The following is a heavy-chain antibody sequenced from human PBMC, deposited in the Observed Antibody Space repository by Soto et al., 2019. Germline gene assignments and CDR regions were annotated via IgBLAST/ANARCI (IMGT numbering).Heavy chain of an antibody. CDR3: AKDPRMIAFCGLDV. J-gene: IGHJ6*02. Sequence: QVQLVESGGGVVQPGTSLRLSCAASGFIFSGYGMHWVRQAPGKGLEWVAAISHDESDKDYADSVKGRFTISRDNSKNILYLQMNSLRDEDTAVYYCAKDPRMIAFCGLDVWGQGTTVIVSS. D-gene: IGHD2-21*01. CDR2: ISHDESDK. CDR1: GFIFSGYG. V-gene: IGHV3-30*18.